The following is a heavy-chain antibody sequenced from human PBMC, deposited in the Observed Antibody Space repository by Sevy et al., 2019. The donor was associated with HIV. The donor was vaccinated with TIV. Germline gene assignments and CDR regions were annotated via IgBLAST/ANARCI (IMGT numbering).Heavy chain of an antibody. V-gene: IGHV3-23*01. CDR3: AKKMGGGSGMAFLVDY. J-gene: IGHJ4*02. D-gene: IGHD5-18*01. Sequence: GGSLRLSCAASGFTFSSFAMGWVRQAPGKGLDWMSVISGTGDYTYYADSVKGRFTISRDNSKNTLFLQMNSLRAEDTAIFYCAKKMGGGSGMAFLVDYWGQGTLVTVSS. CDR1: GFTFSSFA. CDR2: ISGTGDYT.